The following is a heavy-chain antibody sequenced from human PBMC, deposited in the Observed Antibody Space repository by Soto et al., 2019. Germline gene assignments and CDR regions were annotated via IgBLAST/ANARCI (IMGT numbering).Heavy chain of an antibody. V-gene: IGHV4-34*01. CDR3: ARGRPPYSSSWYLYFLY. CDR1: GGSFSGYY. D-gene: IGHD6-13*01. J-gene: IGHJ4*02. Sequence: PSKTLSLTCAVYGGSFSGYYWSWIRQPPGKGLEWIGEINHSGSTNYNPSLKSRVTISVDTSKNQFSLKLSSVTAADTAVYYCARGRPPYSSSWYLYFLYWGQGTLVTVSS. CDR2: INHSGST.